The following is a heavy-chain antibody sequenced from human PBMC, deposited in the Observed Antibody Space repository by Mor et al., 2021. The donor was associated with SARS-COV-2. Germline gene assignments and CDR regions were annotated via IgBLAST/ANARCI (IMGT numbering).Heavy chain of an antibody. CDR3: ASYDFGDYYFDY. D-gene: IGHD4-17*01. Sequence: GRFTISRDDSKNTAYLQMNSLKTEDTAVYYCASYDFGDYYFDYWGQGTLVTVAS. J-gene: IGHJ4*02. V-gene: IGHV3-73*01.